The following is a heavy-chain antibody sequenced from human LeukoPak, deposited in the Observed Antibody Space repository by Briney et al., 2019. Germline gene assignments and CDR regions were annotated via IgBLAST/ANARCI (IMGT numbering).Heavy chain of an antibody. Sequence: GGSLRLSCAASGFTISSYAMSWVRQSPGKGLEWVSAISGSGGSTYYADSVKGRFTISRDNSKNTLYLQMNSLRAEDTAVYYCAKDVGSSGDAEYFQHWGQGTLVTVSS. CDR2: ISGSGGST. J-gene: IGHJ1*01. CDR1: GFTISSYA. V-gene: IGHV3-23*01. CDR3: AKDVGSSGDAEYFQH. D-gene: IGHD6-13*01.